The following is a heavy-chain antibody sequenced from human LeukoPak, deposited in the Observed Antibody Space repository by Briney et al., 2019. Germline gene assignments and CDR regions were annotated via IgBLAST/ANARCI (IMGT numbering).Heavy chain of an antibody. V-gene: IGHV4-39*07. CDR2: IYYSGST. D-gene: IGHD2-8*01. Sequence: PSETLSLTCTVSGGSISSSSYYWGWIRQPPGKGLEWIGSIYYSGSTYYNPSLKSRVTISVDTSKNQFSLKLSSVTAADTAVYYCASSTNGVFVHDYWGQGTLVTVSS. J-gene: IGHJ4*02. CDR3: ASSTNGVFVHDY. CDR1: GGSISSSSYY.